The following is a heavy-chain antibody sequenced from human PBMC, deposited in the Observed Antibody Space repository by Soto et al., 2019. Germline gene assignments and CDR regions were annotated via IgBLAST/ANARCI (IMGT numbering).Heavy chain of an antibody. CDR1: GYTFSSYW. Sequence: PGESLKISCKGSGYTFSSYWIGWVRQMPGKGLELMGIIYVGDSDTRYRPSFQGQVTISADKSITTAYLQWSSLKASGTAMYYCARAPTGTSDPRHFDYWGQGTLVTVSS. D-gene: IGHD1-1*01. J-gene: IGHJ4*02. CDR3: ARAPTGTSDPRHFDY. CDR2: IYVGDSDT. V-gene: IGHV5-51*01.